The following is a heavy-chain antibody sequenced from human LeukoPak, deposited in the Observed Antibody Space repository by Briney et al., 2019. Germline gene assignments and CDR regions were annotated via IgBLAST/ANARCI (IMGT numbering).Heavy chain of an antibody. V-gene: IGHV3-20*04. CDR1: GFTVDSYG. D-gene: IGHD5-12*01. Sequence: GGSLRLTCSVSGFTVDSYGMSWVRQAPGKGLEWVAGIVFGGDSTAYADSVKGRFTISRDNAKNSLYLQMNSLRAEDTAVYYCARDRLARGYDPQSNYYYYGMDVWGQGTTVTVSS. CDR3: ARDRLARGYDPQSNYYYYGMDV. CDR2: IVFGGDST. J-gene: IGHJ6*02.